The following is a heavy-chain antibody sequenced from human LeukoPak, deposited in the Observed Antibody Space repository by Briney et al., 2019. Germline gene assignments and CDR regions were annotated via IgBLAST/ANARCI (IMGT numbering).Heavy chain of an antibody. CDR1: GYTFTSYG. V-gene: IGHV1-69*04. D-gene: IGHD1-26*01. CDR3: ASLVSGSLLDY. CDR2: IIPILGIA. J-gene: IGHJ4*02. Sequence: GASVKVSCKASGYTFTSYGISWVRQAPGQGLEWMGRIIPILGIANYAQKFQGRVTITADKSTSTAYMELSSLRSEDTAVYYCASLVSGSLLDYWGQGTLVTVSS.